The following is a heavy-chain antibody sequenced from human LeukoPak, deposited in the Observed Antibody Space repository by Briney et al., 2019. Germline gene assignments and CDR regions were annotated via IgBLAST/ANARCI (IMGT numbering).Heavy chain of an antibody. V-gene: IGHV3-74*01. Sequence: GGSLRLSCAASGFTFSTYCMRWVRQAPGKGPMWVSRICPDGTVTNYADSVKARFIISRDNARNTVYLQMNSLRVEDTAVYYCVRDFRSADYWGQGTLVTVSS. CDR2: ICPDGTVT. CDR1: GFTFSTYC. CDR3: VRDFRSADY. J-gene: IGHJ4*02.